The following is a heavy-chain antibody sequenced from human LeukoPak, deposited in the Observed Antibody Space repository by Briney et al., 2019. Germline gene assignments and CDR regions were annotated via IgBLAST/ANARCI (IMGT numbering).Heavy chain of an antibody. CDR1: GFTFSSFW. V-gene: IGHV3-74*01. D-gene: IGHD1-26*01. J-gene: IGHJ4*02. CDR3: ARDQSIAGPTTADY. CDR2: INTDASNT. Sequence: GRSLRPSCAASGFTFSSFWMHWVRQAPGKGLVWVSRINTDASNTIYADSVKGRFTISRDNAKNTLYLQMDSLRAEDTAAYYCARDQSIAGPTTADYWGQGTLVTVSS.